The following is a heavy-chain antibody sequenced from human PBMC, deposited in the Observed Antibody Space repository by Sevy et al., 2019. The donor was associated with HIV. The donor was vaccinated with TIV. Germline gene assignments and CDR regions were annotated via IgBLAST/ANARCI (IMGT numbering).Heavy chain of an antibody. J-gene: IGHJ4*02. CDR2: ISSYSYI. CDR1: GFTFTSYS. CDR3: AGDGGNYFDY. V-gene: IGHV3-21*01. Sequence: GGSLRLSCEASGFTFTSYSMNWVRQAPGKGLEWVSSISSYSYISYADSVKGRFTVSREKAKNSLYLQMSSLRGEDMAVYYCAGDGGNYFDYWGLGTLVTVSS. D-gene: IGHD3-16*01.